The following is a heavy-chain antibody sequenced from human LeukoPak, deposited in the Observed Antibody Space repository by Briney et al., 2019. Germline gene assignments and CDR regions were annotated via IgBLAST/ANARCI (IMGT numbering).Heavy chain of an antibody. CDR2: INPNSGGT. CDR1: GYTITNSA. J-gene: IGHJ5*02. V-gene: IGHV1-2*02. Sequence: ASVKVSCKASGYTITNSAMSWLRQAPGQGLEWMGWINPNSGGTNYAQKFQGRVTMTRDTSISTAYMELSRLRSDDTAVYYCARGITMVRGEVNWFDPWGQGTLVTVSS. CDR3: ARGITMVRGEVNWFDP. D-gene: IGHD3-10*01.